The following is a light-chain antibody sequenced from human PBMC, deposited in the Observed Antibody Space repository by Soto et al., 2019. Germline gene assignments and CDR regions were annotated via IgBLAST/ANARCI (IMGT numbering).Light chain of an antibody. CDR3: QQYNHWPRT. J-gene: IGKJ1*01. CDR1: QSVSSN. Sequence: EIVMTQSPATLTVSPGERATLSCRASQSVSSNLAWYQQKPGQAPRLLTYGASTRATGIPARFSGSGSGTEFTLTISSLQSEDFGVYYCQQYNHWPRTFGQGTKVDIK. CDR2: GAS. V-gene: IGKV3-15*01.